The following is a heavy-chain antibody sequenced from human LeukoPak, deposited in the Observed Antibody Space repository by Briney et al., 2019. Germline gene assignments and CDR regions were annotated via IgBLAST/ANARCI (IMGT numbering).Heavy chain of an antibody. CDR3: AKAHGGSYHSGID. CDR2: ISGSGGST. CDR1: GFTFTSYA. V-gene: IGHV3-23*01. J-gene: IGHJ4*02. D-gene: IGHD2-8*01. Sequence: GGSLRLSCAASGFTFTSYAMNWVRQAPGKGLEWVSGISGSGGSTYYADSVKGRCSISRDNSKNMLYLQLNSLRVEDTAEYYCAKAHGGSYHSGIDWGQGTLVIVSS.